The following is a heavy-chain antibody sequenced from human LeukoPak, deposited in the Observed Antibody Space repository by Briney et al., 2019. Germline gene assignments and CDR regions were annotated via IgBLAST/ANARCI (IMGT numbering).Heavy chain of an antibody. CDR3: ARGISSGWYGFDY. D-gene: IGHD6-19*01. V-gene: IGHV4-34*01. CDR2: INHSGST. Sequence: PSETLSLTCAGYGGSFSGYYWSWIRQPPGKGLEWIGEINHSGSTNYNPSLKSRVTISVDTSKNQFSLKLSSVTAADTDVYYCARGISSGWYGFDYWGQGTLVTVSS. CDR1: GGSFSGYY. J-gene: IGHJ4*02.